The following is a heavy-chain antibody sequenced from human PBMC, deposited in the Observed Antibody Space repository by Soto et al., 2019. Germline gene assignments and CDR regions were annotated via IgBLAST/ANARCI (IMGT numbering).Heavy chain of an antibody. V-gene: IGHV4-59*02. J-gene: IGHJ5*02. D-gene: IGHD3-22*01. CDR3: ARSYYDSTGFAVGP. CDR1: GASVSHGY. Sequence: QMQLQASGPGLVKPSETLSLTCNVSGASVSHGYWSWIRQPPGKALEWIGFMYFGGSFNYNPSLPSRATISVETSKNQFSMKLTSVTASVTAVSYCARSYYDSTGFAVGPWGQGTLVTVSS. CDR2: MYFGGSF.